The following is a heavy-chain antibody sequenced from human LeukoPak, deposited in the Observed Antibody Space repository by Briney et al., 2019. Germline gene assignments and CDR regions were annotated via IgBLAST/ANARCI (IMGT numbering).Heavy chain of an antibody. D-gene: IGHD6-13*01. CDR2: INPSGGST. J-gene: IGHJ6*02. CDR3: ARGGYSREAAYYYYGMDV. V-gene: IGHV1-46*01. CDR1: GYTFTSYY. Sequence: ASVKVSCKASGYTFTSYYMHWVRQAPGQGLEWMGIINPSGGSTSYAQKLQGRVTMTRDTSTSTVYMELSSLRSEDTAVYYCARGGYSREAAYYYYGMDVWGQGTTVTVSS.